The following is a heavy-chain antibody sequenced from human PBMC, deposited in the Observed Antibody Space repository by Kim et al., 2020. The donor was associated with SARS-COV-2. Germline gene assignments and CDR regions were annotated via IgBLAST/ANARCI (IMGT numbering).Heavy chain of an antibody. CDR3: AKYTAMSTFFGFDY. J-gene: IGHJ4*02. V-gene: IGHV3-23*01. Sequence: ADSVKGRFTISRDKSENTLYLQMNGLRAEDTAVYYCAKYTAMSTFFGFDYWGQGTLVTVSS. D-gene: IGHD5-18*01.